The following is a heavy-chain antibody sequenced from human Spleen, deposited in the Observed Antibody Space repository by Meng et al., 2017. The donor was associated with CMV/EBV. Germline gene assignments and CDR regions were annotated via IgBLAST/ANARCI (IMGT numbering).Heavy chain of an antibody. Sequence: LRLSCTVSGGSISSGGYYWSWIRQHPGKGLEWIGYIYYSGSTYYNLSLKSRVTISVDTSKNQFSLKLSSVTAADTAVYYCARLRSLGLYYYYGMDVWGQGTTVTV. J-gene: IGHJ6*02. CDR1: GGSISSGGYY. V-gene: IGHV4-31*03. D-gene: IGHD4-17*01. CDR3: ARLRSLGLYYYYGMDV. CDR2: IYYSGST.